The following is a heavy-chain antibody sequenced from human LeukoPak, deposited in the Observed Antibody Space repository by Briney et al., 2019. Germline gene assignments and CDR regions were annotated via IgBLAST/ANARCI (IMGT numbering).Heavy chain of an antibody. CDR1: GYTFTVYY. V-gene: IGHV1-2*02. CDR2: INPNSGGT. Sequence: ASVKVSCKASGYTFTVYYMHWVPQAPGQGLEWMGWINPNSGGTNYAQKFQGRVTMTRDTSISTAYMELSRLRSDDTAVYYCARGSGPTGWFDPWGQGTLVTVSS. D-gene: IGHD3-3*01. CDR3: ARGSGPTGWFDP. J-gene: IGHJ5*02.